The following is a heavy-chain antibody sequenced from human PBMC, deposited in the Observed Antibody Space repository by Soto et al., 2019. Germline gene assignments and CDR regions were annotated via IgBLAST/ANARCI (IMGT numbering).Heavy chain of an antibody. Sequence: GASVKVSCKASGYTFTGYYIHWVRQAPGQVLEWMGWINPNSGGTNYAQKFQGWVTMTRDTSISTAYMELSRLTSDDTAVYYCATACRDGYNCLDYWGQGTLVTVSS. CDR3: ATACRDGYNCLDY. CDR1: GYTFTGYY. V-gene: IGHV1-2*04. D-gene: IGHD5-12*01. CDR2: INPNSGGT. J-gene: IGHJ4*02.